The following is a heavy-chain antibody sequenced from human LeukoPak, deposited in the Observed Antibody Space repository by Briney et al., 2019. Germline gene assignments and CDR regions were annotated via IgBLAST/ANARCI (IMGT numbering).Heavy chain of an antibody. Sequence: ASVTVSCKASGYTFTGYYMHWVRQAPGQGLEWMGWINPNSGGTNYAQKFQGRVTITADKSTSTAYMELSSLRSEDTAVYYCARGSRWGEFDYWGQGTLVTVSS. D-gene: IGHD6-19*01. J-gene: IGHJ4*02. CDR3: ARGSRWGEFDY. V-gene: IGHV1-2*02. CDR1: GYTFTGYY. CDR2: INPNSGGT.